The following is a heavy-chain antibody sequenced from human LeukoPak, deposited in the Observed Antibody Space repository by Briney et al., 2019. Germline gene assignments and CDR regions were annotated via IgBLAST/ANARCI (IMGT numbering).Heavy chain of an antibody. CDR2: INSDGSST. J-gene: IGHJ3*02. V-gene: IGHV3-74*01. CDR1: GFTFSNYW. CDR3: ARRGAVANAFDI. Sequence: GGSLRLSCAASGFTFSNYWMHWVRQAPGKGLVWVSRINSDGSSTNYADSVKGRFTISRDNAKNTLYLQMNSLRAEDTAVYYCARRGAVANAFDIWGLGTMVTVSS. D-gene: IGHD6-19*01.